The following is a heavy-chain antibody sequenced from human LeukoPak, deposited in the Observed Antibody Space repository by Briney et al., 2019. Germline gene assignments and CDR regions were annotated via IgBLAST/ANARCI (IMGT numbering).Heavy chain of an antibody. CDR3: ARARIAAPLLDY. Sequence: GGSLRLSCAASGFTFSNYEMNWVRQTPGKGLEWVSYISDDGKSRKYVDSVKGRFTISRDNAKNSLYLQMNSLRVEDTAVYFCARARIAAPLLDYWGQGTLVTVSS. J-gene: IGHJ4*02. CDR2: ISDDGKSR. CDR1: GFTFSNYE. V-gene: IGHV3-48*03. D-gene: IGHD6-13*01.